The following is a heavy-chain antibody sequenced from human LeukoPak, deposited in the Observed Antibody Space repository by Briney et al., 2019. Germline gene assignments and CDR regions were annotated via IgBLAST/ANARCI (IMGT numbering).Heavy chain of an antibody. CDR3: AKDRFGYCSSTNCYAFDI. Sequence: GRSLRLSCAASGFPFSSYATHWVRQAPGKGLEWVAVISYDGSNKYYADSVKGRFTISRDNSKNTLFLQMNSLRAEDTAVYYCAKDRFGYCSSTNCYAFDIWGQRTMVTVSS. D-gene: IGHD2-2*01. J-gene: IGHJ3*02. V-gene: IGHV3-30-3*01. CDR2: ISYDGSNK. CDR1: GFPFSSYA.